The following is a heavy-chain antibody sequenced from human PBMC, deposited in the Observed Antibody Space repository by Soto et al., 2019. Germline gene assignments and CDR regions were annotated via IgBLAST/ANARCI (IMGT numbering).Heavy chain of an antibody. CDR2: ISYSGRT. J-gene: IGHJ4*02. CDR3: ARAAIIPDYDWGLGYFDY. D-gene: IGHD3-16*01. V-gene: IGHV4-30-4*01. CDR1: GGSISSGDYY. Sequence: QVQLQESGPGLVKPSQTLSLTCTVSGGSISSGDYYWSWIRQPPGKGLEWIGYISYSGRTYYNPSLKSRVTLSVDTSKNQFSLKLSSVTAADTAVYYCARAAIIPDYDWGLGYFDYWGQGTLVTVSS.